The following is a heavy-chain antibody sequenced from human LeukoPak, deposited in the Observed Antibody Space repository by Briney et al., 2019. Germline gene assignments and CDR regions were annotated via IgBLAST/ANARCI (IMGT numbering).Heavy chain of an antibody. D-gene: IGHD6-19*01. J-gene: IGHJ1*01. CDR2: ISGSGGST. CDR3: AKDTSYSSRWYFQH. V-gene: IGHV3-23*01. CDR1: GFTFSSYA. Sequence: GGSLRLSCAASGFTFSSYAMSWVRQAPGKGLEWVSAISGSGGSTYHADSVKGRFTISRDNSKNTLYLQMNSLRAEDTAVYYCAKDTSYSSRWYFQHWGQGNLVTASS.